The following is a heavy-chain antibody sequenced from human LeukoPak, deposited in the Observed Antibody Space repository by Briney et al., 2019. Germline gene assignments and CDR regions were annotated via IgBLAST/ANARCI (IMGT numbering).Heavy chain of an antibody. D-gene: IGHD5-18*01. J-gene: IGHJ4*02. CDR1: GYTFTGYY. CDR2: INPNRGGT. V-gene: IGHV1-2*06. CDR3: ARVGYSYGPSGD. Sequence: ASVKVSCKASGYTFTGYYMHWVRQAPGQGLEWMGRINPNRGGTNYAQKFQGRVTMTRDTSISTAYMELSRLRSDDTAVYYCARVGYSYGPSGDWGQGTLVTVSS.